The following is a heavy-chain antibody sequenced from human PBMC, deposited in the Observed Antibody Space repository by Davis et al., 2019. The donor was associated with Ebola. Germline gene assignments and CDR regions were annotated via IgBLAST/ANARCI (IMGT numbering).Heavy chain of an antibody. J-gene: IGHJ6*04. D-gene: IGHD2-21*01. Sequence: ASVKVSCKASGGTFSSYAMNWVRQAPGQGLEWMGWINTNTGNPTYAQGFTGRFVFSLDTSVSTAYLQISSLKAEDTAVYYCARDFADSSYYYGMDVWGKGTTVTVSS. V-gene: IGHV7-4-1*02. CDR2: INTNTGNP. CDR1: GGTFSSYA. CDR3: ARDFADSSYYYGMDV.